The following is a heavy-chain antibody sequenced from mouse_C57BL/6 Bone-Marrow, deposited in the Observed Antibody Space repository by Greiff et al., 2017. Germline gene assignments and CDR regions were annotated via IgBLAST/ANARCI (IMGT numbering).Heavy chain of an antibody. J-gene: IGHJ4*01. D-gene: IGHD1-1*01. Sequence: QVQLQQSGAELARPGASVKLSCKASGYTFTSYGISWVKQRTGQGLEWIGEIYPRSGNTYYNEKFKGKDTLTADKSSSTAYMELRSLTSEDSAVYFCARGSSTTVVANYYAMDYWGQGTSVTVSS. CDR2: IYPRSGNT. CDR3: ARGSSTTVVANYYAMDY. CDR1: GYTFTSYG. V-gene: IGHV1-81*01.